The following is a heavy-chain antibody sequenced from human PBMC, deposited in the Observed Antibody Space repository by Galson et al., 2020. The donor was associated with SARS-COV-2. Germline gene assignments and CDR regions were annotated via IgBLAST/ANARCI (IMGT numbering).Heavy chain of an antibody. CDR3: ARDTIPGVRGPYYYYGMDV. CDR2: IYTSGSP. Sequence: SETLSLTCTVSGGSISSGSYYWSWIRPPARKGLEWLGRIYTSGSPHYNPSLKSRITISVDTSKNQFSLKLSSVTAADTAVYYCARDTIPGVRGPYYYYGMDVWGQGTTVTVSS. V-gene: IGHV4-61*02. J-gene: IGHJ6*02. D-gene: IGHD3-10*01. CDR1: GGSISSGSYY.